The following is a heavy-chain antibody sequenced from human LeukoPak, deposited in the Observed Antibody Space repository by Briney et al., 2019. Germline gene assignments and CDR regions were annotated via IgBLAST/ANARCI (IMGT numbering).Heavy chain of an antibody. Sequence: SETLSLTCTVSGGSISSHYWSWIRQPPGKGLEWIGYIYYSGSTNYNPSLKSRVTISVDTSKNQFSLKLSSVTAADTAVYYCARSGYYDFWSGHYTWGQGTMVTVSS. V-gene: IGHV4-59*11. D-gene: IGHD3-3*01. CDR1: GGSISSHY. J-gene: IGHJ3*01. CDR2: IYYSGST. CDR3: ARSGYYDFWSGHYT.